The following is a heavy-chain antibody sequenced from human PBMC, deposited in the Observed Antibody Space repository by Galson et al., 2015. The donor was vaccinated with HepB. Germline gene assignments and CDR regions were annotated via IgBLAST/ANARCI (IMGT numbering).Heavy chain of an antibody. D-gene: IGHD4-23*01. CDR1: GFTFDDYG. V-gene: IGHV3-20*04. CDR2: INWNGGST. CDR3: ATLYYGGKIQKTPDFDY. Sequence: SLRLSCAASGFTFDDYGMSWVRQAPGKGLEWVSGINWNGGSTGYADSVKGRFTISRDNAKNSLYLQMNSLRAEDTALYYCATLYYGGKIQKTPDFDYWGQGTLVT. J-gene: IGHJ4*02.